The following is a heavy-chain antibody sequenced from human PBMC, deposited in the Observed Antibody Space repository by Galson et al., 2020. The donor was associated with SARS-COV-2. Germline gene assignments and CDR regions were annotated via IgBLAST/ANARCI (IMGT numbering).Heavy chain of an antibody. J-gene: IGHJ4*02. CDR3: ASSYWGGDCDAQDFDY. Sequence: ASETLSLTCTVSARSISSGGYYWSWIRQHPGKGLEWIGYIYYSGSTYYNPSLKSRVTISVDTSKNQFSLKLSAGTAAETDVYYGASSYWGGDCDAQDFDYWGQGTLVTVSS. CDR1: ARSISSGGYY. V-gene: IGHV4-31*03. D-gene: IGHD2-21*02. CDR2: IYYSGST.